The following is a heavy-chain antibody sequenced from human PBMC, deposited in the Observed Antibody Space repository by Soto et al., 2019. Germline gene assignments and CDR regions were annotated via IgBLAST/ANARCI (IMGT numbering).Heavy chain of an antibody. D-gene: IGHD6-13*01. J-gene: IGHJ4*02. CDR2: TYYGASS. CDR3: VRVAGSASWYETDS. V-gene: IGHV4-38-2*01. Sequence: SETLSLTCSVSGYSISSGYYWGWIRQPPGKGLEWLGTTYYGASSYYNPSLRSRITILLDASTNQLSLKLSSVTAADTAVYFCVRVAGSASWYETDSWGQGILVTVSS. CDR1: GYSISSGYY.